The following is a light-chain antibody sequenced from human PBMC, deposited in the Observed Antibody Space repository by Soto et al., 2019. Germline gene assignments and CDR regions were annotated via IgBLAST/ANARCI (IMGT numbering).Light chain of an antibody. CDR2: EVN. Sequence: QSALAQPASVSGSPGQSITISCTGSSSDVGTYNYVSWYQQHPGKAPKLILYEVNNRPSGVSNRFSGSKSGNTASLTISGLQSEDEAVYYCSSYTSGNTAVAFGGGTKVTVL. CDR1: SSDVGTYNY. V-gene: IGLV2-14*01. J-gene: IGLJ2*01. CDR3: SSYTSGNTAVA.